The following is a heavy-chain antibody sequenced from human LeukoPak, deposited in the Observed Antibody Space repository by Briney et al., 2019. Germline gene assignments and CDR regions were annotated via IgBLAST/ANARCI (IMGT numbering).Heavy chain of an antibody. Sequence: PGGSLRPSCAASGFTFSSYRMNWVRQAPGKGLEWVSYISSSSSTIYYADSVKGRFTISRDNAKNSLYLQMNSLRAGDTAVYYCAKVGQPWSIWDYFDYWGQGTLVTVSS. V-gene: IGHV3-48*01. CDR2: ISSSSSTI. J-gene: IGHJ4*02. CDR3: AKVGQPWSIWDYFDY. CDR1: GFTFSSYR. D-gene: IGHD3-16*01.